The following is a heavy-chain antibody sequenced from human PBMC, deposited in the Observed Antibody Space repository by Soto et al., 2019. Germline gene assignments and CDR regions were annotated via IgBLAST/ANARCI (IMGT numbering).Heavy chain of an antibody. J-gene: IGHJ4*02. D-gene: IGHD2-15*01. V-gene: IGHV1-3*01. CDR2: INAGNGNT. CDR1: GYTFTSYA. CDR3: ARGESVVGDY. Sequence: ASVKVSCKASGYTFTSYAMHWVRQAPGQRLEWMGWINAGNGNTKCSQKFQDRVTITRDTSASTAYMELSSLRSEDTAVYYCARGESVVGDYWGQVTLVTVSS.